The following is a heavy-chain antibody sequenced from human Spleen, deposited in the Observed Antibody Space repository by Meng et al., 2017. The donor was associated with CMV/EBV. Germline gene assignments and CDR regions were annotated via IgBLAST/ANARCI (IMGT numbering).Heavy chain of an antibody. CDR2: IISIFGTP. Sequence: KISCKESGGTFSNYGISWVRQAPGQGLEWMGRIISIFGTPNYAQRFQGRLRITTDESTSTTFMELTSLRSEDTAVYYCARGTYCSSTSCRGAVRGMDVWGQGTTVTVSS. V-gene: IGHV1-69*05. CDR1: GGTFSNYG. CDR3: ARGTYCSSTSCRGAVRGMDV. J-gene: IGHJ6*02. D-gene: IGHD2-2*01.